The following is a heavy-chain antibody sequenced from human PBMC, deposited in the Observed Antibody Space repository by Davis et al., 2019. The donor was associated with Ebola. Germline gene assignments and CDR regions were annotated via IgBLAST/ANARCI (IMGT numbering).Heavy chain of an antibody. CDR1: GFTFYRYE. J-gene: IGHJ6*02. CDR2: ISYDGSNK. V-gene: IGHV3-30-3*01. D-gene: IGHD3-10*01. CDR3: ARTLLWFRDYYGMDV. Sequence: GESLKISCVTSGFTFYRYEMNWVRQAPGKGLEWVAVISYDGSNKYYADSVKGRFTISRDNSKNTLYLQMNSLRAEDTAVYYCARTLLWFRDYYGMDVWGQGTTVTVSS.